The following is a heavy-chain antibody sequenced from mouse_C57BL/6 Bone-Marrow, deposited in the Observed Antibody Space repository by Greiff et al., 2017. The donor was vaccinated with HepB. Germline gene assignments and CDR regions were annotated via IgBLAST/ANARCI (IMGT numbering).Heavy chain of an antibody. CDR2: ISDGGSYT. CDR3: ARDRNYHFDY. V-gene: IGHV5-4*01. Sequence: DVMLVESGGGLVKPGGSLKLSCAASGFTFSSYAMSWVRQTPEKRLEWVATISDGGSYTYYPDNVKGRFTISRDNAKNNLYLQMSHLKSEDTAMYYCARDRNYHFDYWGQGTTLTVSS. J-gene: IGHJ2*01. CDR1: GFTFSSYA. D-gene: IGHD1-1*01.